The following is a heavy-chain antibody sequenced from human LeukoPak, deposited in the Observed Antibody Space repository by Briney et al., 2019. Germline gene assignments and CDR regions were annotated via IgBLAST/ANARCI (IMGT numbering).Heavy chain of an antibody. CDR3: ARGPVRLARPFDY. Sequence: SETLSLTCTVQGGSLSGAYWTWIRQPPGKGLEWIGEINHTGSTNYNPSLTSRVTMSADTPKNQFSLNLTSVTAADTAIYYCARGPVRLARPFDYWGQGTLVTVSS. CDR1: GGSLSGAY. D-gene: IGHD3-9*01. V-gene: IGHV4-34*01. CDR2: INHTGST. J-gene: IGHJ4*02.